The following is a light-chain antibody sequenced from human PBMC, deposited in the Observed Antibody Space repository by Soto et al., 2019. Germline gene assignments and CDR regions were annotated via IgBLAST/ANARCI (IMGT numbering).Light chain of an antibody. CDR2: DVS. CDR3: CSYAGSSTPYA. J-gene: IGLJ1*01. Sequence: QSVLTQPASVSGSPGQSITISCTGTSSDVGGYNYVSWYQQHPGKAPKLMIYDVSNRPSGVSNRFSGSKSGNTASLTISGLQAEDEADYYCCSYAGSSTPYAFGTGTKVTVL. CDR1: SSDVGGYNY. V-gene: IGLV2-14*01.